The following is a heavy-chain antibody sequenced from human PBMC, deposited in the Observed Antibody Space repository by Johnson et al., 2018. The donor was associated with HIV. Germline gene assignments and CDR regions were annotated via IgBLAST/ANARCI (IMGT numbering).Heavy chain of an antibody. D-gene: IGHD3-10*01. CDR3: AKIGEGRWPRAAAFDI. Sequence: QVLLVESGGGLVQPGGSLRLSCAASGFTFSSYAMHWVRQAPGKGLEWVAVISYDGSIKYYGDSVKGRFTISRDNSKNTLYLQMNSLRAEDTAVYYWAKIGEGRWPRAAAFDIWGQGTMVTVSS. J-gene: IGHJ3*02. CDR1: GFTFSSYA. V-gene: IGHV3-30*04. CDR2: ISYDGSIK.